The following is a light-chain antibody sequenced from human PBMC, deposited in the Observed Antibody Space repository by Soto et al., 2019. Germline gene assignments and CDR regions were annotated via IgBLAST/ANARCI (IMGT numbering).Light chain of an antibody. CDR3: QQYGTSPIT. Sequence: EKVLTQSPGTLSLSPGERATLSCRASQTVSSYLTWYQQRPGQAPRLLISGASRRATGIPDRFSGSGSGTDFTLTISRLEPEDFALYYCQQYGTSPITFGQGTRLESK. CDR2: GAS. CDR1: QTVSSY. V-gene: IGKV3-20*01. J-gene: IGKJ5*01.